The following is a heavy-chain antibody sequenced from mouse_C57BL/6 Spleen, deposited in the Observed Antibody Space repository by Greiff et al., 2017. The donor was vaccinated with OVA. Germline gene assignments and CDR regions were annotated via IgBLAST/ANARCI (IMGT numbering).Heavy chain of an antibody. J-gene: IGHJ1*03. V-gene: IGHV1-52*01. D-gene: IGHD1-1*01. CDR2: IDTSDSET. CDR3: ARGVLRYFDV. CDR1: GYTFTSYW. Sequence: QVQLQQPGAELVRPGSSVKLSCKASGYTFTSYWMHWVKQRPIQGLEWIGNIDTSDSETHYNQKFKDKATLTVDKSSRTAYMQLSSLTSEDSAVYYCARGVLRYFDVWGTGTTVTVSS.